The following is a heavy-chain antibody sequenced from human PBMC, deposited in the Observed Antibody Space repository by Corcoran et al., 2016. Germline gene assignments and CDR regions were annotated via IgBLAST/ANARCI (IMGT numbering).Heavy chain of an antibody. Sequence: QVQLQQWGAGLLKPSETLSLTCAVYGGSFSGYYWSWIRQPPGKGLEWIGEINHSGSTNYNPSLKSRVTISVDTSKNQFSLKLSSVTAADTAVYYCARRFQIVGRDHHNWFDPWGQGTLVTVSS. D-gene: IGHD1-26*01. CDR1: GGSFSGYY. CDR2: INHSGST. V-gene: IGHV4-34*01. CDR3: ARRFQIVGRDHHNWFDP. J-gene: IGHJ5*02.